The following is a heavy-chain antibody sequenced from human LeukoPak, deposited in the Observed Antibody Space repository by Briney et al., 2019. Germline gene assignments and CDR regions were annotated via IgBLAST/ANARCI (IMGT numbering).Heavy chain of an antibody. D-gene: IGHD3-9*01. CDR3: ARDTGHFDWFGYYFDY. Sequence: PSETLSLTCTVSGGSISSSSYYWGWIRQPPGKGLEWIGSIYYSGSTYYNPSLKSRVTISVDTSKNQFSLKLSSVTAADTAVYYCARDTGHFDWFGYYFDYWGQGTLVTVSS. CDR1: GGSISSSSYY. V-gene: IGHV4-39*07. J-gene: IGHJ4*02. CDR2: IYYSGST.